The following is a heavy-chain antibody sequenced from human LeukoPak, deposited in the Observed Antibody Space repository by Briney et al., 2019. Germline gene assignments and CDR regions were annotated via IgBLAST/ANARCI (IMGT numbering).Heavy chain of an antibody. CDR3: ANDVVAGLWYFYGIDA. CDR2: ISDSGGAT. V-gene: IGHV3-23*01. D-gene: IGHD6-19*01. Sequence: PGGSLRLSCAASGFIFSNYSMTWVRQAPGKGLEWVSTISDSGGATHYADSEKGPFTISRDTSKNTLYLQMISLRAEDTAVYYCANDVVAGLWYFYGIDAWGQGTTVTVSS. J-gene: IGHJ6*02. CDR1: GFIFSNYS.